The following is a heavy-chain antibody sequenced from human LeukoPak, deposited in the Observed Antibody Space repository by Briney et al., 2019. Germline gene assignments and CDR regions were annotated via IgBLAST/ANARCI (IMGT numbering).Heavy chain of an antibody. CDR2: IYMSGDT. D-gene: IGHD5/OR15-5a*01. CDR3: APLPIRSTISPGNWFDP. V-gene: IGHV4-4*07. CDR1: DDSIKSYS. Sequence: PSETLSLTCSVSDDSIKSYSWSWIRLLAGERLEWIGLIYMSGDTNYNPSLKSRLDISVDTSKSQFSLKLSSVAAADTAIYYCAPLPIRSTISPGNWFDPWGQGTLVTVSS. J-gene: IGHJ5*02.